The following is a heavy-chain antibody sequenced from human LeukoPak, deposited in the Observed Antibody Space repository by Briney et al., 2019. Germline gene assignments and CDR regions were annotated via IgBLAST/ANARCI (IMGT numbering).Heavy chain of an antibody. Sequence: GGSLRLSCAASGFTFSSYAMSWVRQAPGKGLEWVSAISGSGGSTYYADSVKRRFTISRDNSKNTLYLQMNSLRAEDTAVYYCARAGRGSYFEYYFDYWGQGTLVTVSS. CDR1: GFTFSSYA. V-gene: IGHV3-23*01. CDR3: ARAGRGSYFEYYFDY. D-gene: IGHD1-26*01. J-gene: IGHJ4*02. CDR2: ISGSGGST.